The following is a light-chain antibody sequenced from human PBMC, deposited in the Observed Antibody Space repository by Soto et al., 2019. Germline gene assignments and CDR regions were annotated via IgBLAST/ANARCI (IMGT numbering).Light chain of an antibody. V-gene: IGLV1-40*01. J-gene: IGLJ3*02. Sequence: QSVLTQPPSVSGAPGQRVTISCTGSSYNIGTNYDVHWYQQLPGTAPKLLVYGNNRPSGVPDRFSASKSGTSASLVITGLQAEDEADYYCQSYDISLSGSWVFGGGTKLTVL. CDR1: SYNIGTNYD. CDR2: GN. CDR3: QSYDISLSGSWV.